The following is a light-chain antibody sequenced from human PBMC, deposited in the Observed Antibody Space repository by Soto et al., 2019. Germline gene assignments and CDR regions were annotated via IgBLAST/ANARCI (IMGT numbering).Light chain of an antibody. CDR1: SSDVGSYNL. V-gene: IGLV2-23*02. J-gene: IGLJ2*01. CDR3: CSYAGSSTDVV. Sequence: QSALTQPASVSGSPGQSITISCTGTSSDVGSYNLVSWYQQHPGKAPKLMIYEVSKRPSGVSNRFSGSKSGNTASLTISGLQAEDEADDYCCSYAGSSTDVVFGGGTKLTVL. CDR2: EVS.